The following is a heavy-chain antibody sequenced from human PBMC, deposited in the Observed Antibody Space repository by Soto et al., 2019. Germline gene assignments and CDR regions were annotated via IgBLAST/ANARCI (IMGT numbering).Heavy chain of an antibody. CDR2: INPNSGGT. Sequence: GASVKVSCKASGYTFTGYYMHWVRQAPGQGVEWMGWINPNSGGTNYAQKFQGWVTMTRDTSISTAYMELSRLRSDDTAVYYCARSAVPIVVVPAARSWFDPWGQGTLATVSS. CDR3: ARSAVPIVVVPAARSWFDP. J-gene: IGHJ5*02. V-gene: IGHV1-2*04. D-gene: IGHD2-2*01. CDR1: GYTFTGYY.